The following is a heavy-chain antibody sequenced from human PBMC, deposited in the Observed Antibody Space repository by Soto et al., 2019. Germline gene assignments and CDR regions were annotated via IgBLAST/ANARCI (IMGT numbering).Heavy chain of an antibody. CDR3: ARGYRIIDY. V-gene: IGHV3-30-3*01. CDR2: ISSDGSNK. Sequence: QVQLVESGGGVVQPGRSLRLSCAASGFTFSNYALHWVRQAPGQGLEWVALISSDGSNKYYTDSVKGRFTISRDNSKNTLYLQMSSLRDEDTAVYHCARGYRIIDYWGQGTLVTVYS. D-gene: IGHD3-16*02. CDR1: GFTFSNYA. J-gene: IGHJ4*02.